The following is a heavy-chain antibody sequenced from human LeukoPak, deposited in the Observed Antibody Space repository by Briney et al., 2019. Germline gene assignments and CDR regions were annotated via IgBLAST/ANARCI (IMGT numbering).Heavy chain of an antibody. CDR2: ISSSSSYI. CDR3: ARAAAAGFYYYYYYMDV. D-gene: IGHD6-13*01. CDR1: GFTFSNYN. V-gene: IGHV3-21*01. J-gene: IGHJ6*03. Sequence: GGSLRLSCAASGFTFSNYNMNWVRQAPGKGLEWVSSISSSSSYIYYADSVKGRFTVSRDNANDSLYLQMNSLRAEGTAVYYCARAAAAGFYYYYYYMDVWGKGTTVTVSS.